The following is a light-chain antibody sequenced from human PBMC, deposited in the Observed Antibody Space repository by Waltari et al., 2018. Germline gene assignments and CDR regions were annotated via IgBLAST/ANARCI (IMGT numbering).Light chain of an antibody. CDR2: AAS. CDR3: QQSYSTPRLT. V-gene: IGKV1-39*01. J-gene: IGKJ4*01. Sequence: DIQMTQSPSSLSASVGDRVTITCRASQSISNYLNWYQQKPEKAPKLLIYAASSLQSGVPSRFSGRGSGTDFTLTISSLQPEDCATYYCQQSYSTPRLTFGGGTKVEIK. CDR1: QSISNY.